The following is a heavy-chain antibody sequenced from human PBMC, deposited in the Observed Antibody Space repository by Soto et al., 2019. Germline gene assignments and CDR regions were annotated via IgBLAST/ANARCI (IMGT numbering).Heavy chain of an antibody. CDR3: ARETAIPQYYYYGMDV. D-gene: IGHD2-2*01. V-gene: IGHV1-18*01. Sequence: QVQLVQSGAEVKKPGASVKVSCKASGYTFTSYGISWVRQAPGQGLEWMGWISAYNGNTNYAQKLQGRVTMTTDTPTSTAYMELRSLRSDDTAVYYCARETAIPQYYYYGMDVWGQGTTVTFAS. J-gene: IGHJ6*02. CDR1: GYTFTSYG. CDR2: ISAYNGNT.